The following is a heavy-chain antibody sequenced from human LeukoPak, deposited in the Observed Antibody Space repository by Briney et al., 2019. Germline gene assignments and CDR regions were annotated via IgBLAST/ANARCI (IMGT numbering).Heavy chain of an antibody. D-gene: IGHD1-26*01. V-gene: IGHV3-23*01. CDR2: ISGSGGST. CDR1: GFTFSSYA. CDR3: AKDRFRVGALDY. Sequence: TGGSLRLSCAASGFTFSSYAMSWVRQAPGKGLEWVSAISGSGGSTYYADSVKGRFTISRDNSKNTLYLQMNSLRAEDTAVYYCAKDRFRVGALDYWGQGTLVTVSS. J-gene: IGHJ4*02.